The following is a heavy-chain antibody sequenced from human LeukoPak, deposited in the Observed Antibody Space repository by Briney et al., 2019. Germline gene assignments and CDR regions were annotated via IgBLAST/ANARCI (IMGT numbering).Heavy chain of an antibody. V-gene: IGHV3-7*01. J-gene: IGHJ4*02. D-gene: IGHD3-10*01. CDR1: GFSFSRYW. Sequence: GGSLRLSCAASGFSFSRYWMSWVRQAPGKGPEWVASIKQDGSEKNYVESVKGRFTISRDNAKNSLYLQTSSLRAEDTAVYYCARAGQEWFGELGFDQWGQGTLVIVSS. CDR3: ARAGQEWFGELGFDQ. CDR2: IKQDGSEK.